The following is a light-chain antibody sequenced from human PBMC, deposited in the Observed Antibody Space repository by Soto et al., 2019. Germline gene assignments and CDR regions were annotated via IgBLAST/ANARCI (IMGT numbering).Light chain of an antibody. CDR2: DAS. V-gene: IGKV3-20*01. CDR1: HSVSNNY. Sequence: EIVLTHSPGTLSRSPGERAALSCRAIHSVSNNYLAWYQQKPGQAPRLLIYDASNRATGIPARFSGSASGTDLTLTISRLEPEDFAVFYCQQYGSSPPITFGQGTRLEIK. CDR3: QQYGSSPPIT. J-gene: IGKJ5*01.